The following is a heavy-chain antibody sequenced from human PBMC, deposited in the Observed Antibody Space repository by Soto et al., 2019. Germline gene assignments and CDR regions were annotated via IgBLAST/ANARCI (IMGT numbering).Heavy chain of an antibody. Sequence: GGSLRLSCAASGFTFSSSAMSWVRQAPGKGLEWVSSISGSSEDTYYADSVKGRFIIFRDNPRNTLYLQMNTLRAEDTAVYYCAKVQTWAIFDYWGQGTLVTVSS. J-gene: IGHJ4*02. CDR3: AKVQTWAIFDY. CDR1: GFTFSSSA. V-gene: IGHV3-23*01. CDR2: ISGSSEDT. D-gene: IGHD1-1*01.